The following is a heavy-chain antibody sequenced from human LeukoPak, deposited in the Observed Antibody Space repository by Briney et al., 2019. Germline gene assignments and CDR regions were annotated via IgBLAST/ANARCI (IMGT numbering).Heavy chain of an antibody. CDR2: INHSGST. D-gene: IGHD2-2*01. V-gene: IGHV4-34*01. J-gene: IGHJ6*02. Sequence: TSETLSLTCAVYGGSFSGYYWSWIRQPPGKGLEWTGEINHSGSTNYNPSLKSRVTISVDTSKNQFSLKLSSVTAADTAVYYCASLYVVPAATRGHYYYGMDVWGQGTTVTVSS. CDR3: ASLYVVPAATRGHYYYGMDV. CDR1: GGSFSGYY.